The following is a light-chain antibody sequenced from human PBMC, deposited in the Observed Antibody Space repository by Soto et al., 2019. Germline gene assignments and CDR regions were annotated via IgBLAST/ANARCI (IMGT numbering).Light chain of an antibody. V-gene: IGKV3-15*01. CDR2: GAS. CDR1: QSVSSN. Sequence: EIVMTQSPATLSVSPGERATLSCRASQSVSSNLAWYQQKPGQAPRLLIYGASTRATGIPVSFIGSGSGTEFTLTISSLQSEDFAVYYCQQYGTSPPFTFGPGTKVDIK. CDR3: QQYGTSPPFT. J-gene: IGKJ3*01.